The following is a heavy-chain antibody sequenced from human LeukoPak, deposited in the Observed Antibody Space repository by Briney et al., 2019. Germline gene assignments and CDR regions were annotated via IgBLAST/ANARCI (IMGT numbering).Heavy chain of an antibody. CDR3: ARTIAQYTNSWLYYYYGMDV. V-gene: IGHV3-23*01. Sequence: GGSLRLSCATSGFTFTSHAMTWVRQAPGKGLEWVSGISGTTGRTFYGDSVKGRFTVSRDNSRDTLYLQMNSLRAEDTAVFYCARTIAQYTNSWLYYYYGMDVWGQGTTVTVSS. J-gene: IGHJ6*02. CDR1: GFTFTSHA. D-gene: IGHD6-13*01. CDR2: ISGTTGRT.